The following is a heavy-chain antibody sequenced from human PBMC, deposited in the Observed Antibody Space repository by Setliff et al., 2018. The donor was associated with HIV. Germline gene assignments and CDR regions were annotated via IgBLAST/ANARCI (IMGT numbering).Heavy chain of an antibody. CDR3: AGGSPGSSIGWYVGY. J-gene: IGHJ4*02. CDR2: INHSGST. Sequence: PSETLSLTCAVYGGSFSGFYWNWIRQPPGKGLEWIGEINHSGSTNYNPSLKSRVTISVDTSKNQFSLRLSSVIAADTAVYYCAGGSPGSSIGWYVGYWGQGTLVTVSS. CDR1: GGSFSGFY. D-gene: IGHD6-19*01. V-gene: IGHV4-34*01.